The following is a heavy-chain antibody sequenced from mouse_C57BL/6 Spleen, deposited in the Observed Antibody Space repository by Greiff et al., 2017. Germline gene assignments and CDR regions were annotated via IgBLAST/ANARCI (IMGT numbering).Heavy chain of an antibody. D-gene: IGHD2-1*01. CDR1: GYTFTSYW. Sequence: QVQLQQPGAELVKPGASVKLSCKASGYTFTSYWMQWVKQRPGQGLEWIGEIDPSDSYTNYNQKFKGKATLTVDTSSSTAYMQLSSLTSEDSAVYYCARVYYGNYDAMDYWGQGTSVTVSS. CDR2: IDPSDSYT. J-gene: IGHJ4*01. V-gene: IGHV1-50*01. CDR3: ARVYYGNYDAMDY.